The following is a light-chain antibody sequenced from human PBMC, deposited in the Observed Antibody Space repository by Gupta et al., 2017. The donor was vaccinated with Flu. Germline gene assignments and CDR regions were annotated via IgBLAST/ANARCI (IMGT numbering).Light chain of an antibody. CDR2: QDS. J-gene: IGLJ1*01. CDR3: QAWDSSTAGV. CDR1: KLGDKY. V-gene: IGLV3-1*01. Sequence: SYELTQPPSVSVSPGPTASITCSGDKLGDKYACWYQQKPGQSPVLVIYQDSKRPSGIPERFSGSNSGNTATLTISGTQAMDEADYYCQAWDSSTAGVFGTGTKVTVL.